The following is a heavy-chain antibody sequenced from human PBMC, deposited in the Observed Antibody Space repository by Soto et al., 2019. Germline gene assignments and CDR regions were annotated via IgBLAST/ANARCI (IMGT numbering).Heavy chain of an antibody. J-gene: IGHJ6*02. V-gene: IGHV1-2*04. Sequence: QVQLVQSGAEVKKPGASVKVSCKASGYTFTGYYMHWVRQAPGQGLERMGWINPNSGGTNYAQKFQGWVTMTRDTSISTAYMELSRLRSDDTAVYYCARDTGELLDYYGMDVWGQGTTVTVSS. CDR2: INPNSGGT. D-gene: IGHD1-26*01. CDR3: ARDTGELLDYYGMDV. CDR1: GYTFTGYY.